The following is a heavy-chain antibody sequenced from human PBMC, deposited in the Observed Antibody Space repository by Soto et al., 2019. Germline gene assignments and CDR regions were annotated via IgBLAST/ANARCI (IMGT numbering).Heavy chain of an antibody. CDR3: ARGSGYCTTKTCYFFAFDL. CDR1: GYNFTTYY. D-gene: IGHD3-22*01. V-gene: IGHV1-46*01. Sequence: QVQLVQSGAEVTKPGASVTISCKASGYNFTTYYFHWVRQAPGHGLESMGIISPAGRSPIYAQNCQNRVSMTRDTSTSTVYLQLSSLRTEDTAVYFCARGSGYCTTKTCYFFAFDLWGQGTLVTVSS. J-gene: IGHJ5*02. CDR2: ISPAGRSP.